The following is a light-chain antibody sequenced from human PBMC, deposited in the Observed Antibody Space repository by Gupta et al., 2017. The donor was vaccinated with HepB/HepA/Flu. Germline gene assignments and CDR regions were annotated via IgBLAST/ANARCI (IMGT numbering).Light chain of an antibody. Sequence: DMQMTQSPSSLSASVGDRVTITCRASQSISIYLNWYQQKPGKAPKLLIYAASSLQSGVPSRFSGSGSGTDFSLTISRLQPADSTNYYCQQSYSIPIIFGQGTRLEIK. V-gene: IGKV1-39*01. CDR2: AAS. J-gene: IGKJ5*01. CDR3: QQSYSIPII. CDR1: QSISIY.